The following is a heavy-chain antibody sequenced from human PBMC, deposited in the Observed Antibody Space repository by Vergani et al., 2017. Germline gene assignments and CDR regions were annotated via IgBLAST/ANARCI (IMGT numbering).Heavy chain of an antibody. J-gene: IGHJ4*02. CDR1: GFTFDDYA. D-gene: IGHD5-24*01. CDR3: AKGGEMATIMAYYFDY. CDR2: ISWNSGSI. Sequence: EVQLVESGGGLVQPGRSLRLSCAASGFTFDDYAMHWVRQAPGKGLEWVSGISWNSGSIGYADSVKGRFTISRDNAKNSLYLQMNSLRAEDTAVYYCAKGGEMATIMAYYFDYWGQGTLVTVSS. V-gene: IGHV3-9*01.